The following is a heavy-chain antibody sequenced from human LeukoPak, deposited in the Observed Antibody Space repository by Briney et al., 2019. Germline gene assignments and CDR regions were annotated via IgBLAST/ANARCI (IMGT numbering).Heavy chain of an antibody. CDR2: ISAYNGNT. CDR1: GYTFTSYG. Sequence: ASVKVSCKASGYTFTSYGISWVRQAPGQGLEWMGLISAYNGNTNYAQKLQGRVAMTTDTSTSTAYMELRSLRSDDTAVYYCARDFRIAVAALAGYWGQGTLVTVSS. V-gene: IGHV1-18*01. CDR3: ARDFRIAVAALAGY. D-gene: IGHD6-19*01. J-gene: IGHJ4*02.